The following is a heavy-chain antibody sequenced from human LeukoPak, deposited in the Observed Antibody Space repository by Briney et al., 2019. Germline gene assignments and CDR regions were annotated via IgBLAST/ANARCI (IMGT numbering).Heavy chain of an antibody. CDR1: GYSISSGYY. Sequence: SETLSLTCSVSGYSISSGYYWGWIRQPPGKGLEWIGEINHSGSTNYNPSLKSRVTISVDTSKNQFSLKLSSVTAADTAVYYCARGYGVIDPWGQGTLVTVSS. CDR3: ARGYGVIDP. CDR2: INHSGST. V-gene: IGHV4-38-2*02. J-gene: IGHJ5*02. D-gene: IGHD4-17*01.